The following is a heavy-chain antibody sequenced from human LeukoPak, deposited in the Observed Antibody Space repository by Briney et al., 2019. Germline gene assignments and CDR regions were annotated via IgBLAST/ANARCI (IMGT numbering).Heavy chain of an antibody. Sequence: GGSLRLSCAASGFIFSSYAMSWVRQAPGQGLEWVSGMSGNGGTTYYADSVKGRFTISRDNSKNTLYLQMNNLRVEDTAVYYCARRDYYDSSGCSPLFDYWGQGTLVTVSS. V-gene: IGHV3-23*01. CDR3: ARRDYYDSSGCSPLFDY. D-gene: IGHD3-22*01. CDR2: MSGNGGTT. CDR1: GFIFSSYA. J-gene: IGHJ4*02.